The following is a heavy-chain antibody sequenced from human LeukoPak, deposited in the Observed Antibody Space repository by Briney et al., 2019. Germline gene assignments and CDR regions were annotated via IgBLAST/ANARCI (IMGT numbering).Heavy chain of an antibody. D-gene: IGHD3-10*01. CDR2: ISIIGSTI. V-gene: IGHV3-48*04. CDR1: GFIFTNYA. Sequence: RRSLRLSCAASGFIFTNYAMNSVRQAPGKGLEWVSYISIIGSTIYYADSVKGRFTISRDNAKNSLYLQMNSLRAEDTAVYYCARVGSGSGSYYRPYYYYYMDVWGKGTTVTISS. J-gene: IGHJ6*03. CDR3: ARVGSGSGSYYRPYYYYYMDV.